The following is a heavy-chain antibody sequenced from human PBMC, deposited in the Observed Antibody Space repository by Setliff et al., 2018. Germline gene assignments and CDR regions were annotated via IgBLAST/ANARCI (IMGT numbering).Heavy chain of an antibody. D-gene: IGHD2-15*01. CDR1: TLTFTYA. CDR2: INGDGADT. Sequence: GESLKISCAASTLTFTYAMSWVRQTPGKGLEWIASINGDGADTYYAASMKGRFTIPRDNSKRTLYLQMSSLRADDTAVYYCAKDWWGPPESFDVWGQGTVVTVSS. J-gene: IGHJ3*01. CDR3: AKDWWGPPESFDV. V-gene: IGHV3-23*01.